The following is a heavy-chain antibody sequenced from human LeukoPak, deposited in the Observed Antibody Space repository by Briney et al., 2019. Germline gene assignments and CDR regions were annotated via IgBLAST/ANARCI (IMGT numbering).Heavy chain of an antibody. J-gene: IGHJ6*03. CDR1: GFTFSKYW. CDR3: ASNGLLRYFDWWPYDYYYYYYMDV. Sequence: PGGSLRLSCAASGFTFSKYWMSWVRQAPGKGLVWVSRINSDGSSTSYADSVKGRFTISRDNAKNTLYLQMNSLRAEDTAVYYCASNGLLRYFDWWPYDYYYYYYMDVWGKGTTVTVSS. D-gene: IGHD3-9*01. V-gene: IGHV3-74*01. CDR2: INSDGSST.